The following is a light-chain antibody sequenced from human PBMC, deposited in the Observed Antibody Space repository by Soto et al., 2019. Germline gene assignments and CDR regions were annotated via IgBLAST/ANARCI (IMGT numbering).Light chain of an antibody. J-gene: IGKJ5*01. Sequence: EIVMTQSPATLSVSPGETTRLSCRASQSINSDVAWYQQKVGQTPRLLIHGASTRATGIAARFSGSGSGTEFTLTISGLQSEDFATYYCQQYNSWPPITFGQGTRLE. V-gene: IGKV3D-15*01. CDR2: GAS. CDR1: QSINSD. CDR3: QQYNSWPPIT.